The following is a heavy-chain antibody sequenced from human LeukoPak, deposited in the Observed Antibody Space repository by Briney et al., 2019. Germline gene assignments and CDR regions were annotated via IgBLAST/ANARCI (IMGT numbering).Heavy chain of an antibody. CDR2: ISGYNGNT. V-gene: IGHV1-18*01. CDR3: ARDLKVGYSSGRYSWGTGSSNDY. CDR1: GYTFTSYG. Sequence: ASVKVSCKASGYTFTSYGISWVRQAPGKGLEWMGWISGYNGNTNYAQKLQGRVTMTTDTSTSTVYMELRSLRSDDTAVYYCARDLKVGYSSGRYSWGTGSSNDYWGQGTLVTVSS. D-gene: IGHD6-19*01. J-gene: IGHJ4*02.